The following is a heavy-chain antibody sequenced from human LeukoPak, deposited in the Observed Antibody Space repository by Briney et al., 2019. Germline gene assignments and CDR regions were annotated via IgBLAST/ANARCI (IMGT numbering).Heavy chain of an antibody. CDR3: AKDGGSSSWSY. D-gene: IGHD6-13*01. CDR2: ISYDGSNK. V-gene: IGHV3-30*18. CDR1: GFTFSSYG. Sequence: GGSLRPSCAASGFTFSSYGMHWVRQAPGKGLEWVTVISYDGSNKYYADSVKGRFTISRDNSKNTLYLQMNSLRAEDTAVYYCAKDGGSSSWSYWGQGTLVTASS. J-gene: IGHJ4*02.